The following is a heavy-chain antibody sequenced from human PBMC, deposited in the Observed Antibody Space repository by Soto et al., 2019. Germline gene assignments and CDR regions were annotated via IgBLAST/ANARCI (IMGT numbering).Heavy chain of an antibody. Sequence: GGSLRLSCAASGFTFSSYGMHWVRQAPGKGPEWVAVISYDGSNKYYADSVKGRFTISRDNSKNTLYLQMNSLRAEDTAVYYSARDCGDPRVDFDYWGQGTLVPGSS. CDR2: ISYDGSNK. CDR3: ARDCGDPRVDFDY. J-gene: IGHJ4*02. CDR1: GFTFSSYG. D-gene: IGHD2-21*01. V-gene: IGHV3-30*03.